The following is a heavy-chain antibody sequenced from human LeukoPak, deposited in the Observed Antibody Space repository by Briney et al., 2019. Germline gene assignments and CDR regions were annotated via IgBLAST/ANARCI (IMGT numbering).Heavy chain of an antibody. CDR3: ARGAVIRTEGYYFDY. V-gene: IGHV1-2*02. J-gene: IGHJ4*02. Sequence: ASVRVSCKTSGYSFTAYYIHWVCQAPGQGLQWMGWINPNSGDTNYAQKFQGRVTMTRDSSITTALMELSRLKSDDTAVFYCARGAVIRTEGYYFDYWGQGALVTVSS. D-gene: IGHD3-3*02. CDR2: INPNSGDT. CDR1: GYSFTAYY.